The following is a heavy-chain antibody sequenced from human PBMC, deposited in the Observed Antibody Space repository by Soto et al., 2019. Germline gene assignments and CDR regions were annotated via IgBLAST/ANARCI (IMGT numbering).Heavy chain of an antibody. D-gene: IGHD6-13*01. V-gene: IGHV3-30-3*01. CDR1: GFTFSSYA. J-gene: IGHJ4*02. Sequence: GGSLRLSCAASGFTFSSYAMHWVRQAPGKGLEWVAVISYDGSNKYYADSVKGRFTISRDNSKNTLYLQMNSLRAEDTAVYYCARAAAKFSFDYWGQGTLVTVSS. CDR3: ARAAAKFSFDY. CDR2: ISYDGSNK.